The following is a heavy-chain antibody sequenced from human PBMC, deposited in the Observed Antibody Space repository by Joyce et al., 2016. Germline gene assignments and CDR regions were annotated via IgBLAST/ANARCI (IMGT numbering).Heavy chain of an antibody. Sequence: QVQLVQSGAEVKKPGSSVKVSCKASGGTLSKYTISWVRQAPGQGLEWMGRIIPFLGIANVAQKFQGRVTRSADRSTDTAYMELSSLRFEDTAIYYCSRDDFYDSTDYREYFQHWGQGTLVTVSS. CDR2: IIPFLGIA. V-gene: IGHV1-69*08. J-gene: IGHJ1*01. D-gene: IGHD3-22*01. CDR3: SRDDFYDSTDYREYFQH. CDR1: GGTLSKYT.